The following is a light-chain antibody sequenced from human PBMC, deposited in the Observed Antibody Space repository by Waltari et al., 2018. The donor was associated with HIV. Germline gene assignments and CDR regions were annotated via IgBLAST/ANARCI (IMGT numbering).Light chain of an antibody. V-gene: IGKV1-5*03. CDR3: QQYDSYMYT. CDR2: KAS. Sequence: DIQMTQSPATLSASVGDRVTITCRASQSLSGWLAWYQQKAGKAPRLLIYKASTVENGGPSRFSGSGSGPEFTLTISSLQPDDFATYFCQQYDSYMYTFGQGTKLEI. J-gene: IGKJ2*01. CDR1: QSLSGW.